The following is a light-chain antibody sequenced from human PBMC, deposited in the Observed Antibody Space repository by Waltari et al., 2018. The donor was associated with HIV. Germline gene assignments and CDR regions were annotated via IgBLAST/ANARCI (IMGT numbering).Light chain of an antibody. CDR3: QHYNNWPPWT. J-gene: IGKJ2*02. Sequence: EIVMTQSPATLSVSPEERATLSCRASQSVNSNLAWYQQKPGQAPRLLIYGASTRATGIPARFSGSGSGTEFTLTISSLQSEDFAVYYCQHYNNWPPWTFGQGTQLEIK. CDR2: GAS. CDR1: QSVNSN. V-gene: IGKV3-15*01.